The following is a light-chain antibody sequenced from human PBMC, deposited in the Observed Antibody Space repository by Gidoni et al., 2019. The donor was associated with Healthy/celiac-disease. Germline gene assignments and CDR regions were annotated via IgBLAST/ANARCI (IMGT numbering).Light chain of an antibody. Sequence: DIQMTQSPSSLSASVGDRVTITCQASQDISNYLNWYQQKPGKAPTLLIYDASNLETGVPSRFSGSGSVTDFTFTISSLQPEDIATYYCQQYDNLPFTFGPGTKVDIK. CDR3: QQYDNLPFT. J-gene: IGKJ3*01. CDR1: QDISNY. CDR2: DAS. V-gene: IGKV1-33*01.